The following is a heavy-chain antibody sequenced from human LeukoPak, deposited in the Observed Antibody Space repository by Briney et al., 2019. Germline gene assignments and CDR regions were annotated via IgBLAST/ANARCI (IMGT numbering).Heavy chain of an antibody. J-gene: IGHJ6*03. D-gene: IGHD3-10*01. Sequence: PGGSLGLSCAASGFTFSSYGMHWVRQAPGKGLEWVAFIRYDGSNKYYADSVKGRFTISRDNSKNTLYLQMNSLRAEDTAVYYCARETPITMVRGVISYYYYYYMDVWGKGTTVTISS. V-gene: IGHV3-30*02. CDR3: ARETPITMVRGVISYYYYYYMDV. CDR2: IRYDGSNK. CDR1: GFTFSSYG.